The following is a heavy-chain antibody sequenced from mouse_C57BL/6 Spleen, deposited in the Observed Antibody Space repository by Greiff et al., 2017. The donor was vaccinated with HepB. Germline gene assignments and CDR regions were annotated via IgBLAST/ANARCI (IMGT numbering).Heavy chain of an antibody. CDR3: TRRRKLVYWYFDV. J-gene: IGHJ1*03. V-gene: IGHV1-15*01. CDR1: GYTFTDYE. Sequence: QVQLQQSGAELVRPGASVTLSCKASGYTFTDYEMHWVKQTPVHGLEWIGAIDPETGGTAYNQKFKGKAILTADKSSSTAYMELRSLTSEDSAVYYCTRRRKLVYWYFDVWGTGTTVTVSS. CDR2: IDPETGGT. D-gene: IGHD4-1*01.